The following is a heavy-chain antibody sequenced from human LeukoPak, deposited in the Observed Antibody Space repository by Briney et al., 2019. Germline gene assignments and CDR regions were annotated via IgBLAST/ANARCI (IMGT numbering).Heavy chain of an antibody. J-gene: IGHJ4*02. D-gene: IGHD3-9*01. CDR1: GYSISSSNW. V-gene: IGHV4-28*01. Sequence: SDTLSLTCAVSGYSISSSNWWGWIRQPPGKGLEWIGFIYYSGSTYYNPSLKSRVTMSVDTSKNQFSLKLSSVTAADTAVYYCARIYYDILTGYYVDYWGQGTLVTVSS. CDR3: ARIYYDILTGYYVDY. CDR2: IYYSGST.